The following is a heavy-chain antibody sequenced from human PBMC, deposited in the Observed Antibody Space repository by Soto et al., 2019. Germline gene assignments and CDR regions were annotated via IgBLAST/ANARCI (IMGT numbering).Heavy chain of an antibody. CDR1: GGTFSSYA. V-gene: IGHV1-69*06. D-gene: IGHD3-22*01. CDR2: IIPIFGTA. Sequence: QVQLVQSGAEVKKPGSSVKVSCKASGGTFSSYAISWVRQAPGQGLEWMGGIIPIFGTANYAQEFQGRVTITADKSTSTAYMELSSLRSEDTAVYYCARDVTMIVVGQNWFDPWGQGTLVTVSS. J-gene: IGHJ5*02. CDR3: ARDVTMIVVGQNWFDP.